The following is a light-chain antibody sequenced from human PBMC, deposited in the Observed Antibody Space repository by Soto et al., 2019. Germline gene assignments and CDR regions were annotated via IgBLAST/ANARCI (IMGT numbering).Light chain of an antibody. J-gene: IGKJ1*01. Sequence: EIVMTQSPATLSVSPGERATLSCRASQSISSNLAWYQQKPGQAPRLLIYGASTRATGIPARFSGSGSGTEFTLTISSLHSEDPATYYCQHYDNWPPRGTFGQGTKVEIK. CDR1: QSISSN. CDR3: QHYDNWPPRGT. CDR2: GAS. V-gene: IGKV3-15*01.